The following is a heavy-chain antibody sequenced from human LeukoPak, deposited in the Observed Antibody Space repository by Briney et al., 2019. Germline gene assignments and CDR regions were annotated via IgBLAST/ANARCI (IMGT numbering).Heavy chain of an antibody. CDR2: MYYSGST. Sequence: PSETLSLTCTVSGGSISSSSYYWGWIRQPPGKGLEWIGSMYYSGSTYYNPALKSRVTISVDTSKNQFSLKLSSVTAADTAVYYCAPQRIGSGRLDAFDIWGQGTMVTVSS. J-gene: IGHJ3*02. CDR3: APQRIGSGRLDAFDI. CDR1: GGSISSSSYY. V-gene: IGHV4-39*07. D-gene: IGHD3-10*01.